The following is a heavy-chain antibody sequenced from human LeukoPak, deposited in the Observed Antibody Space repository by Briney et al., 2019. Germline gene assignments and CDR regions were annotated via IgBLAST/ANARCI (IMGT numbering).Heavy chain of an antibody. CDR3: ARDPLIYCSSTSCPVPPFGLDY. CDR2: ISYDGSNK. CDR1: GFTFSSYA. V-gene: IGHV3-30-3*01. Sequence: AGGSLRLSCAASGFTFSSYAMHWVRQAPGKGLEWVAVISYDGSNKYYADSVKGRFTISRDNSKNTLYLQMNSLRAEDTAVYYCARDPLIYCSSTSCPVPPFGLDYWGQGTLVTVSS. J-gene: IGHJ4*02. D-gene: IGHD2-2*01.